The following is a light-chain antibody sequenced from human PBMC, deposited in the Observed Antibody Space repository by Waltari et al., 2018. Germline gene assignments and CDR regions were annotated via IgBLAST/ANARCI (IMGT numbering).Light chain of an antibody. J-gene: IGLJ1*01. V-gene: IGLV2-8*01. CDR1: SSEVGGENH. Sequence: QSALTQPPSASGSPGQSVTIPCTGTSSEVGGENHVSWYQQHPVKAPKLMIYEVSKRPSGVPDRFSGSKSGNTASLTVSGLQAEDEADYYCSSYAGSNNFDVFGTGTKVTVL. CDR3: SSYAGSNNFDV. CDR2: EVS.